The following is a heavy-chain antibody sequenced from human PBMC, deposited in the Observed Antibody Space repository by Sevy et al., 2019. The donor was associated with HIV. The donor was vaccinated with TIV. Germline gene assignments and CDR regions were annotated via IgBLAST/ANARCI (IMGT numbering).Heavy chain of an antibody. J-gene: IGHJ4*02. CDR3: ARDIGAGSNSETSSPPFFFYYFDS. CDR1: GFSLDDYD. CDR2: ISWNSGSI. V-gene: IGHV3-9*01. Sequence: GGSLRLSCAASGFSLDDYDMHWVRQSSGKGLEWVAGISWNSGSIGYADSVKGRFTISRDNARNTLYLQMNNMRSEDTALYYCARDIGAGSNSETSSPPFFFYYFDSWGQGTLVTVSS. D-gene: IGHD1-26*01.